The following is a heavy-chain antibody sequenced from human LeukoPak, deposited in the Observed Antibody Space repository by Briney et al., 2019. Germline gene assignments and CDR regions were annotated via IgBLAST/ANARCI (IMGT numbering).Heavy chain of an antibody. CDR2: ISAYNGNT. J-gene: IGHJ5*02. V-gene: IGHV1-18*01. Sequence: ASVKVSCKASGYTSTSYGISWVLQAPGHGLEWMGWISAYNGNTNYAQKLQGRVTMTTDTSTSTAYMELRSLRSDDTAVYYCATQVTVTPRGWFDPWGQGTLVTVSS. CDR1: GYTSTSYG. D-gene: IGHD4-17*01. CDR3: ATQVTVTPRGWFDP.